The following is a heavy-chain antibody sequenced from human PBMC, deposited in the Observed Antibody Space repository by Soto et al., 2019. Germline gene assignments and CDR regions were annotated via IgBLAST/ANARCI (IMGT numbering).Heavy chain of an antibody. D-gene: IGHD3-3*01. CDR2: IYYTGTA. CDR3: ARHRQYYDSWSGDWFDP. J-gene: IGHJ5*02. Sequence: SETLSLTCTVSGGSVSSGTHYWSWIRQPPGKGLEWIGFIYYTGTATYNPSLKSRVTISVDTSKNQFSLRLSSVTVADTAVYYCARHRQYYDSWSGDWFDPWGQGTLVTVSS. V-gene: IGHV4-61*01. CDR1: GGSVSSGTHY.